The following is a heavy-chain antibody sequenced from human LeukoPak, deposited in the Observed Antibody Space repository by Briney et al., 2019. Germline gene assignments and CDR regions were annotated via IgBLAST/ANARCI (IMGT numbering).Heavy chain of an antibody. Sequence: SETLSLTCTVSGGSISSYSWSWIRQPAGKGLEWIGRIYSTNYNPSLKSRVTMSVDTPKNQFSLKLSSVTAADTAVYYCARGESSGWYYFNYWGQGTLVTVSS. CDR3: ARGESSGWYYFNY. D-gene: IGHD6-13*01. J-gene: IGHJ4*02. CDR2: IYST. CDR1: GGSISSYS. V-gene: IGHV4-4*07.